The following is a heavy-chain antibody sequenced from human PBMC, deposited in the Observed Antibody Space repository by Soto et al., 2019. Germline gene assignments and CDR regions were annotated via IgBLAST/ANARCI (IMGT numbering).Heavy chain of an antibody. CDR2: INAGNGNT. J-gene: IGHJ4*02. CDR3: ARGPGGPAGPGDY. V-gene: IGHV1-3*01. CDR1: GYTFTSYA. D-gene: IGHD2-15*01. Sequence: QVQLVQSGAEVKKPGASVKVSCKASGYTFTSYAMHWVRQAPGQRLEWMGWINAGNGNTKYSQKFQGRVTITRDTSASTAYMELSSLRAEDTAVYYCARGPGGPAGPGDYWGQGTLVTVSS.